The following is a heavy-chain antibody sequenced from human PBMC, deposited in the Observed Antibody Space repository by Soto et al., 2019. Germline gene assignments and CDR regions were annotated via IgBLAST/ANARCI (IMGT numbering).Heavy chain of an antibody. J-gene: IGHJ4*02. D-gene: IGHD6-19*01. Sequence: GVLKISCTASGFTFSSYAMNWVRQAPGKGLEWVSVISGSGGSTYYADSVKGRFTISRDNSKNKLYLQMNSLRAEDTAVYYCASRTSGWYFDYWGQGTLVTVS. CDR2: ISGSGGST. CDR3: ASRTSGWYFDY. CDR1: GFTFSSYA. V-gene: IGHV3-23*01.